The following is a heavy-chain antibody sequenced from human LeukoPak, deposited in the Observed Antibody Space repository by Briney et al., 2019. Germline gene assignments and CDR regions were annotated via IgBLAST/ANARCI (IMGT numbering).Heavy chain of an antibody. D-gene: IGHD6-19*01. J-gene: IGHJ5*02. CDR1: GFTFSSYG. CDR2: ISYDGSNT. CDR3: AKGSWYSSGWHGEGWFDP. Sequence: GGSLRLSCAASGFTFSSYGKHWVRQAPGKGLEWVAVISYDGSNTYYADSVKGRFTISRDNSKNTLYLQMNSLRAEDTAVYYCAKGSWYSSGWHGEGWFDPWGQGTLVTVSS. V-gene: IGHV3-30*18.